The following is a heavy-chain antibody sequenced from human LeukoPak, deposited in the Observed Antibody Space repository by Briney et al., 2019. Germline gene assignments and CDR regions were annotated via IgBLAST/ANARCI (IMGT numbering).Heavy chain of an antibody. CDR3: ARGPYSSSWSFDY. J-gene: IGHJ4*02. Sequence: SETLSLTCTVSGGSISGYYWSWIRQPPGRGLEWIGYIYYSGSTNYNPSLKSRVTISVDTSKNQFSLKLSSVTAADTAVYYCARGPYSSSWSFDYWGQGTLVTVSS. CDR1: GGSISGYY. V-gene: IGHV4-59*01. CDR2: IYYSGST. D-gene: IGHD6-13*01.